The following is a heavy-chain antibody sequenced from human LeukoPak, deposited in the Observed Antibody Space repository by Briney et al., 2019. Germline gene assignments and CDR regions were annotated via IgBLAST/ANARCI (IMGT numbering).Heavy chain of an antibody. Sequence: PSETLSLTCTVSGGSISSGSYYWSWIRQPAGKGLEWIGRIYTSRSTNYNPSLKSRVTISVDTSKNQFSLKLSSVTAADTAVYYCAREPYDYYYGSGSYYNTTDYWGQGTLVTVSS. CDR3: AREPYDYYYGSGSYYNTTDY. CDR2: IYTSRST. D-gene: IGHD3-10*01. V-gene: IGHV4-61*02. J-gene: IGHJ4*02. CDR1: GGSISSGSYY.